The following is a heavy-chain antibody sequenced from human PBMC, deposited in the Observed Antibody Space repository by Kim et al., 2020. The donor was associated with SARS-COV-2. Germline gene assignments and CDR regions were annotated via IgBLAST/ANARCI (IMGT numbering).Heavy chain of an antibody. Sequence: GGSLRLSCAASGFTFDDYAMHWVRQAPGKGLEWVSGISWNSGSIGYADSVKGRFTISRDNAKNSLYLQMNSLRAEDTALYYCARGLWFGDFEGWFDPWGQGTLVTVSS. CDR3: ARGLWFGDFEGWFDP. V-gene: IGHV3-9*01. J-gene: IGHJ5*02. CDR2: ISWNSGSI. D-gene: IGHD3-10*01. CDR1: GFTFDDYA.